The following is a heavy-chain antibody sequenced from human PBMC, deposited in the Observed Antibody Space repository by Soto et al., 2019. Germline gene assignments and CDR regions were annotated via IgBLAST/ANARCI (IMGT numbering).Heavy chain of an antibody. CDR2: IYSGGST. V-gene: IGHV3-53*01. CDR3: ARGSYGDYVFAGVGYYFDY. Sequence: GGSLRLSCAASGFTVSSNYMSWVRQAPGKGLEWVSVIYSGGSTYYADSVKGRFTISRDNSKNTLYLQMNSLRAEDTAVYYCARGSYGDYVFAGVGYYFDYWGQGTLVTVSS. D-gene: IGHD4-17*01. CDR1: GFTVSSNY. J-gene: IGHJ4*02.